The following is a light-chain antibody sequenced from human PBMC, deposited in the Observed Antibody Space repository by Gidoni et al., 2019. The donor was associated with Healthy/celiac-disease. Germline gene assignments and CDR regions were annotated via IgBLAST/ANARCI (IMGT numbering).Light chain of an antibody. V-gene: IGKV3-20*01. CDR2: GAS. J-gene: IGKJ1*01. Sequence: EILLTQSPGTLSLSPGDRATLPCRASQSVSSSYLAWYQQKPGQAPWLLLYGASSRATGIPDRFSGSGSGTDFTLTISRLEAEDFAVYYRQQYGSSPTLTFGQGTKVEIK. CDR1: QSVSSSY. CDR3: QQYGSSPTLT.